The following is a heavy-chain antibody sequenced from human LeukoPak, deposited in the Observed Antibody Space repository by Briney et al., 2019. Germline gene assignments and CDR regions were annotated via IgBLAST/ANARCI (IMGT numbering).Heavy chain of an antibody. CDR3: AREQQWLTTGDAFDI. J-gene: IGHJ3*02. V-gene: IGHV1-2*02. Sequence: MHXVRXAPGQGLEWMGWINPNSGGTNYAQKFQGRVTMTRDTSISTAYMELSRLRSDDTAVYYCAREQQWLTTGDAFDIWGQGTMVTVSS. CDR2: INPNSGGT. D-gene: IGHD6-19*01.